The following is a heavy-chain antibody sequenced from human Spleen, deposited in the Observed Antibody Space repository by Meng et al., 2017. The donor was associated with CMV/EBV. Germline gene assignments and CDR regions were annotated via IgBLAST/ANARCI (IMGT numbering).Heavy chain of an antibody. Sequence: GGSLRLSCAASGFTFDDYAMHWVRQAPGKGLEWVSVISSSGDSTYYADSVKGRLTISRDNSKNTLYLQMNSVRAEDTAVYYCAKAGGQLVLSYWGQGTLVTVSS. D-gene: IGHD6-6*01. CDR3: AKAGGQLVLSY. CDR1: GFTFDDYA. J-gene: IGHJ4*02. CDR2: ISSSGDST. V-gene: IGHV3-23*01.